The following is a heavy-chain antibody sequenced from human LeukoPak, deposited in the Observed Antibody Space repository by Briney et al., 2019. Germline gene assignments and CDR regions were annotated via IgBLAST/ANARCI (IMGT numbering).Heavy chain of an antibody. CDR2: ISGSGGST. CDR1: GFTFSSYA. D-gene: IGHD3-22*01. Sequence: GGSLRLSCAASGFTFSSYAMSWVRQAPGKGLEWVSAISGSGGSTYYADSVKGRFTISRDNSKNTLYLQMNSLRAEDTAVYYCAKETYYYDSSGYFGYYGMDVWGQGTTVTVPS. V-gene: IGHV3-23*01. J-gene: IGHJ6*02. CDR3: AKETYYYDSSGYFGYYGMDV.